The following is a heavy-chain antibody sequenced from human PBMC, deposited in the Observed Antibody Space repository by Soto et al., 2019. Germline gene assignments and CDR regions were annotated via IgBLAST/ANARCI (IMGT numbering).Heavy chain of an antibody. CDR1: GGTFSSYA. D-gene: IGHD2-8*01. Sequence: SVKVACTASGGTFSSYAISWVRQAPGQGLEWMGGIIPIFGTANYAQKFQGRVTITADESTSTAYMELSSLRSEDTAVYYCARSSGCTNGVCYVGILGDYWGQGTLVTVSS. CDR3: ARSSGCTNGVCYVGILGDY. V-gene: IGHV1-69*13. J-gene: IGHJ4*02. CDR2: IIPIFGTA.